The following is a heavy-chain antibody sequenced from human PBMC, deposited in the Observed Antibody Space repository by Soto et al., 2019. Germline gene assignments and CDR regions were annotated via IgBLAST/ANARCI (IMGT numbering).Heavy chain of an antibody. CDR2: ISAYNGNT. Sequence: ASVKVSCKASGYTFTSYGISWVRQAPGQGLEWMGWISAYNGNTNYAQKLQGRVTMTTDTSTGTAYMELRGLRSDDTAVYYCARERKPPGDHGDYWGQGTLVTVSS. J-gene: IGHJ4*02. D-gene: IGHD3-16*01. V-gene: IGHV1-18*01. CDR1: GYTFTSYG. CDR3: ARERKPPGDHGDY.